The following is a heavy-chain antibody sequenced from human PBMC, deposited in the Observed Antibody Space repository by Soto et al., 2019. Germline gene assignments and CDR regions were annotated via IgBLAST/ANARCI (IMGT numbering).Heavy chain of an antibody. CDR2: ISAYNGNT. CDR3: ARDGKDIVLVPAAMEGWFDP. Sequence: QVQLVQSGAEVKKPGASVKVSCKASGYTFTSYGISWVRQAPGQGLEWMGWISAYNGNTNYAQKLQGRVTMTTDTSTSTAYMELTSLRSDDTAVYYCARDGKDIVLVPAAMEGWFDPWGQGTLVTVSS. CDR1: GYTFTSYG. D-gene: IGHD2-2*01. V-gene: IGHV1-18*01. J-gene: IGHJ5*02.